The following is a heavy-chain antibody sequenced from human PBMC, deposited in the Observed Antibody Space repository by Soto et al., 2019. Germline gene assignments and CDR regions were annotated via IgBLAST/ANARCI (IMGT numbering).Heavy chain of an antibody. CDR2: IYSGNT. CDR1: DDSISGYY. Sequence: PSETLSLTCTISDDSISGYYWTWIRQSPGKGLEYIGYIYSGNTNYNPSLNSRVTISVDTSKNQFSLKLSSVTAADTAVYYCGRISSKSDYAYSGQATGLTVVS. CDR3: GRISSKSDYAY. V-gene: IGHV4-59*08. J-gene: IGHJ4*02. D-gene: IGHD3-16*01.